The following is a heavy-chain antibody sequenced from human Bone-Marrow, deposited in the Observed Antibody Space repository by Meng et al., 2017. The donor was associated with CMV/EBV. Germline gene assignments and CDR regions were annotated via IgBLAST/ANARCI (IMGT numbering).Heavy chain of an antibody. Sequence: ASVKVSCKASGYTFTSYYMHWVRQAPGQGLEWMGIINPSGGSTSYAQKFQGRVTMTRDTSTSTVYMELSSLRSEDTAVYYCASSYGGLYDFWFHYGMDVWGQGTTVTVSS. CDR2: INPSGGST. CDR1: GYTFTSYY. J-gene: IGHJ6*02. V-gene: IGHV1-46*01. D-gene: IGHD3-3*01. CDR3: ASSYGGLYDFWFHYGMDV.